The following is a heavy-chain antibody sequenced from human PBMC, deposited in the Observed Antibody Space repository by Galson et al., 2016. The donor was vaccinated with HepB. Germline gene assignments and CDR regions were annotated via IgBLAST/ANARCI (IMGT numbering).Heavy chain of an antibody. V-gene: IGHV3-21*01. D-gene: IGHD3-9*01. CDR2: ICSSSSFT. Sequence: SLRLSCAASGSTFSSDSMTWVRQAPGKGLEWVSSICSSSSFTDYADSVKGRFAISRDNAKNSLFLHMNNLRADDTAVYYCASGGSIILTGYSYWGQGTLVTVSS. J-gene: IGHJ4*02. CDR3: ASGGSIILTGYSY. CDR1: GSTFSSDS.